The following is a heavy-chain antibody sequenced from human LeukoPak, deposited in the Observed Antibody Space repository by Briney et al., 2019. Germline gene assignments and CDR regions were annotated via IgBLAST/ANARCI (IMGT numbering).Heavy chain of an antibody. J-gene: IGHJ6*03. V-gene: IGHV3-11*01. CDR1: GFTFSDYY. D-gene: IGHD1-1*01. CDR2: ITNSGSTI. CDR3: ARVPSWKGYMDV. Sequence: GGSLRLSCAASGFTFSDYYMSWIRQAPGKGLEWVSYITNSGSTIYYADSVKGRFTISRDNAKNSLYLQMSSLRAEDTAVYYCARVPSWKGYMDVWGKGTTVTVSS.